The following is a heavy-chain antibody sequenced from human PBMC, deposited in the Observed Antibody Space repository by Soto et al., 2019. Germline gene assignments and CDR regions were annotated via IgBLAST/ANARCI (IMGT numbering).Heavy chain of an antibody. J-gene: IGHJ4*02. Sequence: GGSLRLSCAASGFTFGNYGMHWVRQAPGTGLEWVAVVWYNGDTKHYADSVKGRFTISRDNSKNTLYLQMNSLRADDTAVYYCARGRGGDCYSAPSSDYWGQGTLVTV. D-gene: IGHD2-21*02. CDR2: VWYNGDTK. CDR1: GFTFGNYG. V-gene: IGHV3-33*01. CDR3: ARGRGGDCYSAPSSDY.